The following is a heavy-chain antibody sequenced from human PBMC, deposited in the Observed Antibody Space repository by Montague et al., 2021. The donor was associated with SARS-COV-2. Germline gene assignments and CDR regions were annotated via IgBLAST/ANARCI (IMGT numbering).Heavy chain of an antibody. J-gene: IGHJ5*02. Sequence: SETRSLIYTVSGGSISSYYWSWIRQPPGKGLEWIGYIYYSGSTNYNPSLKSRVTISVDTSKNQFSLKLSSVTAADTAVYYCARRSLGYCSGGSCYSAFNPWGQGTLVTVSS. CDR3: ARRSLGYCSGGSCYSAFNP. V-gene: IGHV4-59*01. CDR1: GGSISSYY. D-gene: IGHD2-15*01. CDR2: IYYSGST.